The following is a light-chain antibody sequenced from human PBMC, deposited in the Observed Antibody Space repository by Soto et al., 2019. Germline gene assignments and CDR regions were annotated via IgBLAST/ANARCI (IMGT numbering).Light chain of an antibody. J-gene: IGKJ1*01. Sequence: EIVWTQSPGTLSLSPGQRATLSCRASQSVTRNYLAWYQQIPGQAPRLLIYGASSRATGIPDRFSGSGSGTDFTLTINRMEPEDFAVYFCQQYGTSPWTFGQGTKVEI. CDR1: QSVTRNY. CDR3: QQYGTSPWT. CDR2: GAS. V-gene: IGKV3-20*01.